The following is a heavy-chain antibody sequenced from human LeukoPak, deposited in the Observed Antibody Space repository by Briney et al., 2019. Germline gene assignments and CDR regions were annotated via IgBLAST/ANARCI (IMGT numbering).Heavy chain of an antibody. D-gene: IGHD3-22*01. V-gene: IGHV3-21*01. J-gene: IGHJ4*02. CDR2: ISSSGSTT. Sequence: GGSLRLSCAASGFPFSSCTMNWVRQAPGKGLEWVSSISSSGSTTHYADSVKGRFTISRDNAKNSLYLQMNSLRAEDTAEYYCVRGDSRDYWGQGTLVTVSS. CDR1: GFPFSSCT. CDR3: VRGDSRDY.